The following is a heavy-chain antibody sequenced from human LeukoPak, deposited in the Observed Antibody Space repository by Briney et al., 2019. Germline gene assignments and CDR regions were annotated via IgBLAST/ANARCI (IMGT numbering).Heavy chain of an antibody. CDR2: ISTSGST. V-gene: IGHV4-4*07. Sequence: PSETLSLTCTVSGDSISTYYWTWIRQPAGKGLYGMGRISTSGSTNYNPSLKRRVTMSVDTSKNQFSLKLSYVTAADTAVYYCARGGSGSYSAFDFWGQGTLVTVSS. CDR1: GDSISTYY. D-gene: IGHD1-26*01. CDR3: ARGGSGSYSAFDF. J-gene: IGHJ4*02.